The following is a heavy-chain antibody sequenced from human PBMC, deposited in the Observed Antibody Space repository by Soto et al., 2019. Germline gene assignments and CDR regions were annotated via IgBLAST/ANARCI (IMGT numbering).Heavy chain of an antibody. J-gene: IGHJ6*02. CDR3: ARHYGDPPHCYCGLDV. V-gene: IGHV2-5*02. D-gene: IGHD4-17*01. Sequence: QITLKESGPTLVKPTQTLTLTCTFSGFSLNTNGVGVAWIRQPPGKALECLALLYWDDDKRYSPTLKPRLSTTQDTPKNQVVRTMTYIDPVVTATYHAARHYGDPPHCYCGLDVWGPATTVSVSS. CDR2: LYWDDDK. CDR1: GFSLNTNGVG.